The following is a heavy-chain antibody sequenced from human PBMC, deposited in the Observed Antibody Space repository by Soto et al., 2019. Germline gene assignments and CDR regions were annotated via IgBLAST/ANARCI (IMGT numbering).Heavy chain of an antibody. D-gene: IGHD1-1*01. J-gene: IGHJ5*01. V-gene: IGHV4-4*02. CDR3: ARVRQGCSANNCYFDP. CDR1: GGSVRAPDW. Sequence: SETLSLTCTLSGGSVRAPDWWNWVRQSPDKGLEWIAEVHISGHSNYNPSLRSRVSVSIDSSKNQFYLNLNSVTAADTAIYYCARVRQGCSANNCYFDPWGQGTQVTV. CDR2: VHISGHS.